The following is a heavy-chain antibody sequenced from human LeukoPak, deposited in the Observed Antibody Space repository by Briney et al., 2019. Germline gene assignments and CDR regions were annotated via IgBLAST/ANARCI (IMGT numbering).Heavy chain of an antibody. V-gene: IGHV3-7*01. CDR1: GFTFSSYS. CDR2: IKQDGSEK. CDR3: ARDGFVGAADY. J-gene: IGHJ4*02. D-gene: IGHD6-13*01. Sequence: GGSLRLSCAASGFTFSSYSMNWVRQAPGKGLEWVANIKQDGSEKQYVASVRGRFTISRDNAKNSLYLQMNSLRVEDTAVYYCARDGFVGAADYWGQGTLVTVSS.